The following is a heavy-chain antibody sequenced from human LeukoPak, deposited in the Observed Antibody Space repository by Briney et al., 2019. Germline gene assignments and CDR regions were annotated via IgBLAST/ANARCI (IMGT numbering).Heavy chain of an antibody. CDR2: INPNSGGT. D-gene: IGHD4-17*01. CDR1: GYTFTGYY. Sequence: EASVKVSCKASGYTFTGYYMHWVRQAPGQGLEWMGWINPNSGGTNYAQKFQGRVTMTRDTSISTAYMELSRLRSDDTAVYYCARVYGDYVLRYFDYWGQGTLVTVSS. CDR3: ARVYGDYVLRYFDY. V-gene: IGHV1-2*02. J-gene: IGHJ4*02.